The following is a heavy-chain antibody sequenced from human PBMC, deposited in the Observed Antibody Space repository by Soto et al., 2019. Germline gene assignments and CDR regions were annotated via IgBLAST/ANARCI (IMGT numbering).Heavy chain of an antibody. CDR2: MNPNSGNT. V-gene: IGHV1-8*01. D-gene: IGHD3-3*01. J-gene: IGHJ6*02. CDR3: ARTGFLGRRITTFGVVIPPYYYGMDV. CDR1: GYTFTSYD. Sequence: QVQLVQSGAEVKKPGASVKVSCKASGYTFTSYDINWVRQATGQGLEWRGWMNPNSGNTGYAQKFQGRVTMTRNTSISTAYMELSSLRSQDTAVYYCARTGFLGRRITTFGVVIPPYYYGMDVWGQGTTVTVSS.